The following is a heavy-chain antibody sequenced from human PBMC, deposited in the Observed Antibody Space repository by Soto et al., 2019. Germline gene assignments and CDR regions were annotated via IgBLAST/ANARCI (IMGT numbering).Heavy chain of an antibody. J-gene: IGHJ4*02. D-gene: IGHD6-19*01. Sequence: QVQLVESGGGVVQPGRSLRLSCAASGFTFSSYAMHWVRQAPGKGLEWVAVISYDGSNKYYADSVKGRFTISRDNSKNTLYLQMNSLRAEDTAVYYCARDLPAVAGTPYFDYWGQGTLVTVSS. CDR3: ARDLPAVAGTPYFDY. CDR1: GFTFSSYA. V-gene: IGHV3-30-3*01. CDR2: ISYDGSNK.